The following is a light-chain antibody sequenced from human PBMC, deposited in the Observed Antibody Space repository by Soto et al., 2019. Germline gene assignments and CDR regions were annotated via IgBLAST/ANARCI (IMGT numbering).Light chain of an antibody. Sequence: ETVMQQSPATLSVSPGERATLSCRASQSVNSHLAWYQQKPGQSPRLLIYGASTRATGIPARFSGSGSGTEFTLTISSLQSEDVAVYYCQQYNDRPPLTFGGGTKVEMK. CDR3: QQYNDRPPLT. J-gene: IGKJ4*01. CDR2: GAS. V-gene: IGKV3-15*01. CDR1: QSVNSH.